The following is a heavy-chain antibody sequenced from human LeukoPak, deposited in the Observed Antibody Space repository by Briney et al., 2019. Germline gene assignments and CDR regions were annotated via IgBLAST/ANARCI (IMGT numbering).Heavy chain of an antibody. J-gene: IGHJ4*02. CDR3: AKVRYDSSGYQSPYFDY. Sequence: GGSLRLSCAASGFTFSSYWMSWVRQAPGKGLGWVSGISGSGGSTYYADSVKGRFTISRDNSKNTLYLQMNSLRAEDTAVYYCAKVRYDSSGYQSPYFDYWGQGTLVTVSS. CDR2: ISGSGGST. V-gene: IGHV3-23*01. CDR1: GFTFSSYW. D-gene: IGHD3-22*01.